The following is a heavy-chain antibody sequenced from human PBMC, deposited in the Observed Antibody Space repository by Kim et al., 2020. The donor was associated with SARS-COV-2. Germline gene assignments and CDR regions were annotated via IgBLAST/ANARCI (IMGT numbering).Heavy chain of an antibody. CDR3: ARAQN. V-gene: IGHV3-11*06. CDR2: SSSRNT. J-gene: IGHJ4*02. Sequence: SSSRNTNYADSVKRRFTISRDHAENSLYLQVSRLRADDTVVYYCARAQNWGQGTLVTVSS.